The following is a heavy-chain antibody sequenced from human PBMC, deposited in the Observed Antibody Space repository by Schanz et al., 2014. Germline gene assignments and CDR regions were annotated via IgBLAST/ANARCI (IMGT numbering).Heavy chain of an antibody. D-gene: IGHD3-3*01. CDR3: ARGFDFWDR. V-gene: IGHV1-18*01. Sequence: QVQLVQSGAEVKKPGASVKVSCKASGYTFTSHGINWVRQAPGQGLEWIGWISAQTGDTRYAQKMQGRVTMTRDVSSTTAFLELRSLRYDDTAVYYCARGFDFWDRWGQGTLVIVSS. CDR2: ISAQTGDT. J-gene: IGHJ4*02. CDR1: GYTFTSHG.